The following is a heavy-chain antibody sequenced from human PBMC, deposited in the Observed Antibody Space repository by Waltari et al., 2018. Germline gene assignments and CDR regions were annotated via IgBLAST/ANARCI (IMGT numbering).Heavy chain of an antibody. CDR1: GFRFDDHA. CDR3: AKDFSGGKSDPHGPLNH. Sequence: EVHLVESGGGLVQPGRSLRLSCAASGFRFDDHAMHWVRQVPGEGLGWVSGISYSGGNWHDADAVKGRFTISRDNAKNSLLLEMTSLRPDDTALYYCAKDFSGGKSDPHGPLNHWGQGTLVTVSS. V-gene: IGHV3-9*01. CDR2: ISYSGGNW. D-gene: IGHD2-8*02. J-gene: IGHJ1*01.